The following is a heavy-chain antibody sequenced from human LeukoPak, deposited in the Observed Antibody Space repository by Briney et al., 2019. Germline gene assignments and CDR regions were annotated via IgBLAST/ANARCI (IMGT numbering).Heavy chain of an antibody. J-gene: IGHJ4*02. Sequence: ASETLSLTCAVYGESITAYYWTWIRQPPGKRLEWIGEVRHSGSTNYNPSLKSRVTMSVDKSKNQFSLKLNSVTAADTAVYYCAGATATGTGRAFHYWAQGNLVPVSS. CDR1: GESITAYY. CDR3: AGATATGTGRAFHY. V-gene: IGHV4-34*01. CDR2: VRHSGST. D-gene: IGHD3-10*01.